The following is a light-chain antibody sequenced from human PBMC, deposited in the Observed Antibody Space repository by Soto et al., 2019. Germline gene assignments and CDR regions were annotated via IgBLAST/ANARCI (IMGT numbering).Light chain of an antibody. Sequence: EIVLTQSPGTLSLSPGERATLSCRASQSVSSTYLAWYQQKPGQAPRLLIYGASSRATGIPDRFSGSGSGTDFTFTISRLETEDFEVYYCQQYGSSPPWTFGQGTKVEIK. CDR1: QSVSSTY. CDR3: QQYGSSPPWT. CDR2: GAS. V-gene: IGKV3-20*01. J-gene: IGKJ1*01.